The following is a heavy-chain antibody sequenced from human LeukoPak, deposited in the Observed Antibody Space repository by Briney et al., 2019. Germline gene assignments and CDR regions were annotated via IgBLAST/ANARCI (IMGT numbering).Heavy chain of an antibody. CDR2: MYYDGGT. D-gene: IGHD3-22*01. CDR1: GGSISNYY. CDR3: ASHVGSPSGYYFHMDV. Sequence: SETLSLTRNVSGGSISNYYWSWIRQPPGKGLEWMAYMYYDGGTNYNPSLKSRVTISLDTSKNQFSLRLKSVTAADTAAYYCASHVGSPSGYYFHMDVWGRGTTVTDCS. J-gene: IGHJ6*03. V-gene: IGHV4-59*08.